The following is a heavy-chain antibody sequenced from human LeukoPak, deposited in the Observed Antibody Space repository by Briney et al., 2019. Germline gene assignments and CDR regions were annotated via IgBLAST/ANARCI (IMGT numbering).Heavy chain of an antibody. CDR1: GFTFSDYY. J-gene: IGHJ5*02. V-gene: IGHV3-11*04. Sequence: PGGSLRLSCAASGFTFSDYYMSWIRQAPGKGLEWVSYISSSGSTIYYADSVKGRFTISRDDAKNSLYLQMNSLRAEDTAVYYCARAQYDFWSGYPLVSENWFDPWGQGTLVTVSS. D-gene: IGHD3-3*01. CDR2: ISSSGSTI. CDR3: ARAQYDFWSGYPLVSENWFDP.